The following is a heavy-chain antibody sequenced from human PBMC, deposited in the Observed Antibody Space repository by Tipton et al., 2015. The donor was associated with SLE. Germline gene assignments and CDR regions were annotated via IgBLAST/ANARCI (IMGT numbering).Heavy chain of an antibody. J-gene: IGHJ6*02. CDR1: GASISSGTYF. CDR2: IYYSGST. CDR3: ARGVTLDV. Sequence: TLSLTCTVSGASISSGTYFWSWIRQPPGKGLEWIGYIYYSGSTNYNPSLKSRVTISIDTSKKEFSLNLTYVTAADTAVYYCARGVTLDVWGQGP. V-gene: IGHV4-61*01.